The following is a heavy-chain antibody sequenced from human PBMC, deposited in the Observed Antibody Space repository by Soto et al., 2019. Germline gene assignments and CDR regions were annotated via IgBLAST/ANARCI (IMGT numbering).Heavy chain of an antibody. D-gene: IGHD2-15*01. Sequence: PGESLKISCKGSGYSFTSYWIGWVRQMPGKGLEWMGIIYPGDSDTRYSPSFQGQVTISADKSISTAYLQWSSLKASDTAMYYCARRRYCSGGSCYKEAHLYYGMDVWGQGTTVTVSS. CDR1: GYSFTSYW. CDR2: IYPGDSDT. CDR3: ARRRYCSGGSCYKEAHLYYGMDV. V-gene: IGHV5-51*01. J-gene: IGHJ6*02.